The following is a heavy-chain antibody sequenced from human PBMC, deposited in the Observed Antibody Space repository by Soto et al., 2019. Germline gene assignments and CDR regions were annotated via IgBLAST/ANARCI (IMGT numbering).Heavy chain of an antibody. Sequence: QVQLVQSRGEVTKPGASVKVSCKASGYTFTTSGVSWVRQAPAQGLEWMGWVSGYYGNTKYDEKFHAIVTMTTDTSTSTVYLELRRLTTDDTAVYYGARAGELPYYYYGMDVWGQGTTVIVSS. CDR2: VSGYYGNT. CDR1: GYTFTTSG. J-gene: IGHJ6*02. D-gene: IGHD1-7*01. CDR3: ARAGELPYYYYGMDV. V-gene: IGHV1-18*01.